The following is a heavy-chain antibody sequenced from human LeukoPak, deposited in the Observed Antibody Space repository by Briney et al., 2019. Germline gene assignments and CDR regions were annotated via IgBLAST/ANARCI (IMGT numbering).Heavy chain of an antibody. D-gene: IGHD3-22*01. V-gene: IGHV3-23*01. CDR3: AQTVYDSNSYYYDFDY. J-gene: IGHJ4*02. CDR2: ISGSGGST. Sequence: GGSLRLSCATSGFTFSSYAMSWVRQAPGKGLEWVSVISGSGGSTYYADSVKGRFTISRDNSKNTLYLQMNSLRAEDTAVYYCAQTVYDSNSYYYDFDYWGQGTLVTVSS. CDR1: GFTFSSYA.